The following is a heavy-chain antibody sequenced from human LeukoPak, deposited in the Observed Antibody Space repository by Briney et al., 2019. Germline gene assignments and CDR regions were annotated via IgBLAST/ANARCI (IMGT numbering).Heavy chain of an antibody. D-gene: IGHD3-10*01. J-gene: IGHJ4*02. V-gene: IGHV5-51*01. CDR3: ARFYGSRSYYGDY. CDR2: IYPGDSDT. Sequence: GIIYPGDSDTRYSPSFQGQVTISADKSISTAYLQWSSLKASDTAMYYCARFYGSRSYYGDYWGQGTLVTVSS.